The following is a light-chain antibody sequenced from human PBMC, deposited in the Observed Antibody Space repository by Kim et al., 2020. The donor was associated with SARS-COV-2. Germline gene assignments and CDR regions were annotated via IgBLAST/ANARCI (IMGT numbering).Light chain of an antibody. J-gene: IGKJ3*01. CDR1: QDIRQY. CDR2: DAS. V-gene: IGKV1-33*01. Sequence: DIQMTQSPSSLSASIGDRVTITCQASQDIRQYLSWYQQKPGKAPKLLIYDASNLETGVPSRFSGGGSGTHFTFTISSLQPEDFATYYCKQYADLPPYTFGPRTKVDIK. CDR3: KQYADLPPYT.